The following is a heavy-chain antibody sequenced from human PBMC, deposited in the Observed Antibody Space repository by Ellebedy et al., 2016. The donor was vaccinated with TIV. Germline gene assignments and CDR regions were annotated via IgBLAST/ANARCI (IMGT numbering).Heavy chain of an antibody. CDR2: ISTKADTYAT. Sequence: GESLKISCAVSGFSLSGSTVNWVRRTSGRGLEWVGRISTKADTYATAYAVSVKGSFIISRDDSQNTAYLQMNSLRTEDTAIYYCTTADRIVGAGRGYWGQGTLVTVSS. CDR3: TTADRIVGAGRGY. D-gene: IGHD1-26*01. V-gene: IGHV3-73*01. CDR1: GFSLSGST. J-gene: IGHJ4*02.